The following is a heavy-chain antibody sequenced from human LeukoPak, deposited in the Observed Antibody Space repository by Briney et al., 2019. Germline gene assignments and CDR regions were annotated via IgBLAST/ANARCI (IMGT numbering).Heavy chain of an antibody. CDR1: GGSISSGGYS. J-gene: IGHJ5*02. D-gene: IGHD4-17*01. CDR2: IYHSGST. V-gene: IGHV4-30-2*01. CDR3: ARASITTVTKAAYNWFDP. Sequence: SETLSLTCAVSGGSISSGGYSWSWIRQPPGEGLEWIGYIYHSGSTYYNPSLKSRVTISVDRSKNQFSLKLSSVTAADTAVYYWARASITTVTKAAYNWFDPWGQGTLVTVSS.